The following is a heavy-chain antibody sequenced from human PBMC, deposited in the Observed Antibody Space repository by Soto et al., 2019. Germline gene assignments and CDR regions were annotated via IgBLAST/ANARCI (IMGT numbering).Heavy chain of an antibody. CDR1: GGTFSCYT. D-gene: IGHD3-9*01. CDR3: ARGGDYDILTGYSPRDYFEY. Sequence: SVKVSCKASGGTFSCYTICWVRQAPGQGLEWMGRIIPILGIANYAQKFQGRVTITADKSTSTAYMELSSLRSEDTAVYYCARGGDYDILTGYSPRDYFEYWGQGTLVTVSS. V-gene: IGHV1-69*02. CDR2: IIPILGIA. J-gene: IGHJ4*02.